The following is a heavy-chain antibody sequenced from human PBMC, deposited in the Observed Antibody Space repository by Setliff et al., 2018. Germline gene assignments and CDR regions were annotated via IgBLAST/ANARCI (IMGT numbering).Heavy chain of an antibody. CDR2: ISYSGIT. D-gene: IGHD3-9*01. CDR3: ARAPRYFDPTGSYFDY. CDR1: GASVSSHY. V-gene: IGHV4-59*02. Sequence: SETLSLTCNVSGASVSSHYWDWIRQPPGKGLEWIGFISYSGITTYNVSLKSRVSISVDTSKNQLSLTLSSVTAADTAAYYCARAPRYFDPTGSYFDYWGQGTLVTVSS. J-gene: IGHJ4*02.